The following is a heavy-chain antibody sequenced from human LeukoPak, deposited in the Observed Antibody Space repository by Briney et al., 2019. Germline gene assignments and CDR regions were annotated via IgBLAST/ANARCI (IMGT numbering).Heavy chain of an antibody. Sequence: PGGSLRLSCVASGFSFSSYWMSWARQAPGKGLEWVANIKQDGSEKYYVDSVKGRFTISRDNAKNSLYLQMSSLRAEDTAVYYCVRGNYASAYWFDPWGQGALVTVSS. V-gene: IGHV3-7*05. CDR1: GFSFSSYW. D-gene: IGHD3-10*01. CDR3: VRGNYASAYWFDP. J-gene: IGHJ5*02. CDR2: IKQDGSEK.